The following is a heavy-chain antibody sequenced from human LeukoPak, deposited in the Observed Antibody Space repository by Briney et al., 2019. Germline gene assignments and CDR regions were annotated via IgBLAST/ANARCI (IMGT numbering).Heavy chain of an antibody. CDR1: GFTFSNYG. D-gene: IGHD5-18*01. V-gene: IGHV3-30*02. CDR3: AKDYHTAMAYFDY. Sequence: GGSLRLSCAASGFTFSNYGMHWVRQAPGKGLEWVAFIRYDGSNKYYADSVKGRFTISRGNSKNTLYLQMNSLRAEDTAVYYCAKDYHTAMAYFDYWGQGTLVTVSS. J-gene: IGHJ4*02. CDR2: IRYDGSNK.